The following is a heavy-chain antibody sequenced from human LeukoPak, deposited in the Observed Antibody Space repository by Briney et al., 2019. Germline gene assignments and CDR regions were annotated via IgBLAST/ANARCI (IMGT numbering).Heavy chain of an antibody. V-gene: IGHV1-46*01. CDR2: ISPRGAST. Sequence: ASVKVSCKASGYTFSDYDINWVRQVTGQGLEWMGIISPRGASTTYAQNFQGRVTMTRDMSTSTLYMELSSLKSEDTAVYYCARGSSRSPRDAFDIWGQGTMVTVSS. J-gene: IGHJ3*02. CDR3: ARGSSRSPRDAFDI. CDR1: GYTFSDYD.